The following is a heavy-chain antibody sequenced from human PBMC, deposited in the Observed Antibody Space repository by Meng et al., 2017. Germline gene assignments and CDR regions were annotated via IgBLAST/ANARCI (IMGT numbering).Heavy chain of an antibody. Sequence: ASVKVSCKASGYTFTSYAMNWVRQAPGQGLEWMGWINTNTGNPTYAQGFTGRFVFSLDTSVSTAYLQISSLKAEDTAAYYCASCEAFYGSGSYYPFDYWGQGTLVTVSS. CDR1: GYTFTSYA. CDR3: ASCEAFYGSGSYYPFDY. J-gene: IGHJ4*02. CDR2: INTNTGNP. D-gene: IGHD3-10*01. V-gene: IGHV7-4-1*02.